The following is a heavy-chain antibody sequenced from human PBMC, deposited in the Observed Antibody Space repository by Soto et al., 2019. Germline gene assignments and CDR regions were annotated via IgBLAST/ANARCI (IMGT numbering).Heavy chain of an antibody. CDR1: GYTFTSYG. Sequence: ASVKVSCKASGYTFTSYGISWVRQAPGQGLEWMGWISAYNGNTNYAQKLQGRVTMTTDTSTSTAYMELRSLRSDDTAVYYCARAQAAAGPVVSKNTNWFDPWGQGTLVTVSS. CDR3: ARAQAAAGPVVSKNTNWFDP. D-gene: IGHD6-13*01. CDR2: ISAYNGNT. J-gene: IGHJ5*02. V-gene: IGHV1-18*01.